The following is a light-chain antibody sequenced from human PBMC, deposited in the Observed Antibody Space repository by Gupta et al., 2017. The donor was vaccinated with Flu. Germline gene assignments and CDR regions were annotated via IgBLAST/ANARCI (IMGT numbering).Light chain of an antibody. Sequence: DIVMTQSPPSLPVTPGEPASISCRSSQSLLHSNGYNYLDWYLQKPGQSPQLLIYLGSNRASGVPDRFSGSGSGTDFTLKISRGEAEDVGVYYCRQALQTPYTFGQGTKMEIK. J-gene: IGKJ2*01. V-gene: IGKV2-28*01. CDR2: LGS. CDR3: RQALQTPYT. CDR1: QSLLHSNGYNY.